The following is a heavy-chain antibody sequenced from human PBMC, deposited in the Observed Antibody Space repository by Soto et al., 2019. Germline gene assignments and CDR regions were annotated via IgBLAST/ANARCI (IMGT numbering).Heavy chain of an antibody. CDR2: VYWDDDK. V-gene: IGHV2-5*02. J-gene: IGHJ4*02. D-gene: IGHD3-10*01. CDR1: GFSLNTRGAG. CDR3: AHMSYYGSGRPYNN. Sequence: QITLKESGPTLVKPTQTLTLTCTFSGFSLNTRGAGVGWIRQPPGKALEWLAIVYWDDDKRYSPALKSRITITKDTSKNHVVLRLTNMDPVDTATYFCAHMSYYGSGRPYNNWGQGTLVTVSS.